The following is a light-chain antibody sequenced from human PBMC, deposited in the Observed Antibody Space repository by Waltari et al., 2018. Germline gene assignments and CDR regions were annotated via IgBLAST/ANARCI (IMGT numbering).Light chain of an antibody. V-gene: IGKV3-11*01. CDR2: DAS. J-gene: IGKJ5*01. CDR3: QQRQHWPPIT. CDR1: RGVSIY. Sequence: EVVLTQSPATLSLSPGERATLSCRASRGVSIYLAWYQYKPGQAPKLLIYDASNRATGGPARCSGSGSGTDFTLTISSLEPEDVAVYYCQQRQHWPPITFGQGTRLEIK.